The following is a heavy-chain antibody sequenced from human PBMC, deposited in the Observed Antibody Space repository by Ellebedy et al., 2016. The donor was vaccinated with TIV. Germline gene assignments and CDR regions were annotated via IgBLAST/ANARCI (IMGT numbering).Heavy chain of an antibody. CDR2: ISYDGSNK. CDR3: AKAVDSSGYYSYFDY. CDR1: GFTFSSYG. D-gene: IGHD3-22*01. V-gene: IGHV3-30*18. Sequence: GGSLRLXXAASGFTFSSYGTHWVRQAPGKGLEWVAVISYDGSNKYYADSVKGRFTISRDNSKNTLYLQMNSLRAEDTAVYYCAKAVDSSGYYSYFDYWGQGTLVTVSS. J-gene: IGHJ4*02.